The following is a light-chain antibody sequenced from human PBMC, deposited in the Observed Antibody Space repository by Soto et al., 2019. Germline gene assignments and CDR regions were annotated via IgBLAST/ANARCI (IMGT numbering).Light chain of an antibody. CDR2: KAS. V-gene: IGKV1-5*03. Sequence: IQMTQSPSTLSGSVGDRVTITCRASQTISSWLAWYQQKPGKAPKLLIYKASYLQSWVPSTFSGSGSGTEFTLTISSLQPDDFATYYCQQYKSYSSWTFGQGTKVDIK. CDR1: QTISSW. CDR3: QQYKSYSSWT. J-gene: IGKJ1*01.